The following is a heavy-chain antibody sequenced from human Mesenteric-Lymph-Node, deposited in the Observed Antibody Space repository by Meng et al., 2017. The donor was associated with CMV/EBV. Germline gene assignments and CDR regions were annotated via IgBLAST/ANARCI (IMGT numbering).Heavy chain of an antibody. V-gene: IGHV1-18*01. CDR2: ISAYNGNT. CDR1: GYTFTSYG. J-gene: IGHJ3*02. Sequence: ASVKVSCKASGYTFTSYGISWVRQAPGQGLEWMGWISAYNGNTNYAQKLQGRVTMTTDTSTSTAYMELRSQRSDDTAVYYCARDVPFVVVPAAILDAFDIWGQGTMVTVSS. D-gene: IGHD2-2*02. CDR3: ARDVPFVVVPAAILDAFDI.